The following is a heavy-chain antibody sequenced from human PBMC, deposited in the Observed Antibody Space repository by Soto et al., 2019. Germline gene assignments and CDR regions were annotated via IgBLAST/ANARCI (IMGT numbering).Heavy chain of an antibody. J-gene: IGHJ5*02. D-gene: IGHD1-26*01. Sequence: EVQLVESGGGLVQPGGSLRLSCAASGFTFSTYRMHWVRQAPGKGLVWVSCINSDGSTTTYADSVKGRFTISRDNAKNTLYLQMNSLRAEDTAVYFCATVGTGSYNWLDPWGQGTLVTVSS. CDR2: INSDGSTT. CDR1: GFTFSTYR. CDR3: ATVGTGSYNWLDP. V-gene: IGHV3-74*01.